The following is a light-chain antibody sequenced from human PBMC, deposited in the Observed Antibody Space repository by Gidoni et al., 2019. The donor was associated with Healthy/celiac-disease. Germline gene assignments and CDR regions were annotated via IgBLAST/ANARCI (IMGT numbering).Light chain of an antibody. CDR1: QRININ. J-gene: IGKJ2*01. V-gene: IGKV3-15*01. CDR3: QQYHDWPT. Sequence: EIVMTQSPATLSVSPGERATLSCRASQRININLAWYQQKPGQAPRLLFQGASARASGVPARFSGSGSGTEFTLTITSLQSEDFAVYYCQQYHDWPTFXXXTKLEIK. CDR2: GAS.